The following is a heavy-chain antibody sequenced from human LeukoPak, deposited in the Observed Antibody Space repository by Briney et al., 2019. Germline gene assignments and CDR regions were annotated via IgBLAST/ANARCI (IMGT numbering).Heavy chain of an antibody. CDR2: IYPDDSDT. CDR1: GYSFTNYW. J-gene: IGHJ4*02. CDR3: ARRSQDGSGYDSAWDYFDY. V-gene: IGHV5-51*01. D-gene: IGHD5-12*01. Sequence: KDGASLKISCKGSGYSFTNYWIGWVRQLPGNGLEWMGIIYPDDSDTRYGPSFQGQVTISADKSISTAYLQWSSLKASDTAMYYCARRSQDGSGYDSAWDYFDYWGQGTLVTVSS.